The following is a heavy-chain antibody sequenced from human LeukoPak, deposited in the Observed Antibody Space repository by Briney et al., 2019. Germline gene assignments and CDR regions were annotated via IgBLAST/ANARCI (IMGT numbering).Heavy chain of an antibody. D-gene: IGHD1-26*01. J-gene: IGHJ4*02. CDR1: GGTFSSYA. Sequence: SVKVSCKASGGTFSSYAISWVRQAPGQGLEWMGGIIPIFGTANYAQKFQGRVTITADESTSTAYMEPSSLRSEDTAVYYCASDGSGSYSNDYWGQGTLVTVSS. CDR3: ASDGSGSYSNDY. CDR2: IIPIFGTA. V-gene: IGHV1-69*13.